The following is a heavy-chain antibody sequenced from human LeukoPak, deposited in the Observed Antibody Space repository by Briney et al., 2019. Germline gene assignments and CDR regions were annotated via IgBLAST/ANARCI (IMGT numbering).Heavy chain of an antibody. Sequence: PGGSLRLSCAVSGFAFGDYAMHWVRQAPGKGLEWVSLISWDGSITYYTDSVEGRFTISRDNSKNSLYLQMNSLRTEDTALYYCAKALHYYYYGMDVWGQGTTVTVSS. CDR3: AKALHYYYYGMDV. J-gene: IGHJ6*02. CDR2: ISWDGSIT. V-gene: IGHV3-43D*03. CDR1: GFAFGDYA.